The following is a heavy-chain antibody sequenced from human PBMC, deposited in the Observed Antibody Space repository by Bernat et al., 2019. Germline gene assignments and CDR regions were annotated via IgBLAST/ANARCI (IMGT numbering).Heavy chain of an antibody. V-gene: IGHV1-8*01. D-gene: IGHD3-22*01. CDR2: MNPNSGNT. CDR1: GYTFTSYD. CDR3: ARRYYYDNSGYSVYDY. J-gene: IGHJ4*02. Sequence: QVQLVQSGAEVKKPGASVKVSCKASGYTFTSYDINWVRQATGQGLEWMGWMNPNSGNTGYAQKFQGRVTMTRNTSISTAYMELSSLRSEDTAVYYCARRYYYDNSGYSVYDYWGQGTLVTVSS.